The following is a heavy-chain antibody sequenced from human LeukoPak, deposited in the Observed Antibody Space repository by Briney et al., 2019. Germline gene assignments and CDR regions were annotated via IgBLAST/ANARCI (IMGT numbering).Heavy chain of an antibody. CDR2: VKEDGSET. CDR3: SRSLNF. CDR1: GFTFSRSW. J-gene: IGHJ4*02. Sequence: GGSLRLSCATSGFTFSRSWMDWVRQAPGKGLEWVANVKEDGSETHYVDSAKCRFTISRDNAKNSLFLQVDNLRVEDTAIYYCSRSLNFWGQGTLVTVSP. V-gene: IGHV3-7*01.